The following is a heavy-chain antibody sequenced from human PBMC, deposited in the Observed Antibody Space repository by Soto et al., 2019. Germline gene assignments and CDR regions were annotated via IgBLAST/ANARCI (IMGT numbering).Heavy chain of an antibody. Sequence: PGGSLRLSCVASGFTFESYAMHWVRQVPGKGLEWVSGISWNSGSIGYEDSVKGRFTISRDNAQKSLYLEMNSLRVEDTAFYYCVKDIHEQWLVSHFGYWGQGALVTVSS. D-gene: IGHD6-19*01. V-gene: IGHV3-9*01. J-gene: IGHJ4*02. CDR2: ISWNSGSI. CDR1: GFTFESYA. CDR3: VKDIHEQWLVSHFGY.